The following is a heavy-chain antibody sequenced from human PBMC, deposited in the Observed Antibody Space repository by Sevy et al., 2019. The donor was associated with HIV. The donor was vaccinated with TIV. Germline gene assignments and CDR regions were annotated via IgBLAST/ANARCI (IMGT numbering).Heavy chain of an antibody. V-gene: IGHV3-33*07. CDR2: IWYDGSNK. CDR3: VRGRDYGNFDY. J-gene: IGHJ4*02. D-gene: IGHD4-17*01. Sequence: GGSLRLSCAASGFTFSKYAMTWVRQAPGKGLEWVALIWYDGSNKYYADSVKGRFTISRDNSKNTLSLQMNSLRAEDTAVYYCVRGRDYGNFDYWGQGTLVTVSS. CDR1: GFTFSKYA.